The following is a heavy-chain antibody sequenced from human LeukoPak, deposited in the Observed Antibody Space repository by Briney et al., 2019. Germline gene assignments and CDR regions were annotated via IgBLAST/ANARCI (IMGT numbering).Heavy chain of an antibody. CDR3: ARDLMWGFDY. Sequence: GGSLRLSCAASGFTFSGHAMHWVRQTPGVGLEWVAIIGNDGRDQHYSESVKGRFTISRGNSKNTLFLQLNSLRPEDTALYLCARDLMWGFDYWGQGTLVTVSS. J-gene: IGHJ4*02. CDR1: GFTFSGHA. V-gene: IGHV3-30*02. CDR2: IGNDGRDQ. D-gene: IGHD7-27*01.